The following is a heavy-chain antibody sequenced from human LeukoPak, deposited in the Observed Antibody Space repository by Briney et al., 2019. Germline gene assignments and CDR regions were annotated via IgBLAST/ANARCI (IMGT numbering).Heavy chain of an antibody. CDR1: GGSVSSGSYY. V-gene: IGHV4-61*01. Sequence: PSETLSLTCTVSGGSVSSGSYYWSWIRQPPGKGLEWIGYIYYSGSTNYNPPLKSRVTISVDTSKNQFSLKLSSVTAADTAVYYCARVNLLPSHAFDIWGQGTMVTVSS. J-gene: IGHJ3*02. D-gene: IGHD5-18*01. CDR2: IYYSGST. CDR3: ARVNLLPSHAFDI.